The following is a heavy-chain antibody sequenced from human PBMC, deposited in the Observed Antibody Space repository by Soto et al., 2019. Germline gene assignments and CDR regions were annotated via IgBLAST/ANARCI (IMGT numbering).Heavy chain of an antibody. CDR3: ARNGGDYGDYEEFDY. Sequence: GESLKISCKGSGYSFTSYWIGWVRQMPGKGLEWMGIIYPGDSDTRYSPSFQGQVTISADKSISTAYLQWSSLKASDTAMYYCARNGGDYGDYEEFDYWGQGTLVTSPQ. V-gene: IGHV5-51*01. CDR1: GYSFTSYW. J-gene: IGHJ4*02. CDR2: IYPGDSDT. D-gene: IGHD4-17*01.